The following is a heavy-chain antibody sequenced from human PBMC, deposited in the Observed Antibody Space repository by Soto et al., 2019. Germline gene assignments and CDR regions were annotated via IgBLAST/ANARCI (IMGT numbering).Heavy chain of an antibody. CDR3: ATTRVGPCSSSICFSGIFDGMDV. CDR1: GFTISNYG. D-gene: IGHD2-2*01. J-gene: IGHJ6*02. V-gene: IGHV3-30-3*01. Sequence: GSLRLSCAASGFTISNYGMHWVRQAPGKGLEWVAVISYDGTITYYADSVKGRFTISRDNSKNTLYLQMNSLRTEDTAVYYCATTRVGPCSSSICFSGIFDGMDVWGQGTTVTVS. CDR2: ISYDGTIT.